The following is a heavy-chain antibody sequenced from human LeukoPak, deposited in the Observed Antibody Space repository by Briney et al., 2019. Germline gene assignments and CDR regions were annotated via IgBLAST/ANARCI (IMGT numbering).Heavy chain of an antibody. J-gene: IGHJ5*02. CDR3: ARHIAAAGTRWFDP. D-gene: IGHD6-13*01. CDR2: ISGSGGST. Sequence: GGSLRLSCAASGFTFSSYAMSWVRQAPGKGLEWVSAISGSGGSTYYADSVKGRFTISRDSSKNTLYLQMNSLRAEDTAVYYCARHIAAAGTRWFDPWGQGTLVTVSS. CDR1: GFTFSSYA. V-gene: IGHV3-23*01.